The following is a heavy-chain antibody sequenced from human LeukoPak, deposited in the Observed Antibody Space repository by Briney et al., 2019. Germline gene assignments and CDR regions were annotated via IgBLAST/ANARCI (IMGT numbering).Heavy chain of an antibody. V-gene: IGHV1-2*04. CDR3: ARDCGGDCLDAFDI. J-gene: IGHJ3*02. Sequence: GASVKVSCKASGYTFTGYYMHWVRQAPGQGLEWMGWINPNSGGTNYAQKFQGWVTMTRDTSISTAYMELSRLRSDDTAVYYCARDCGGDCLDAFDIWGQGTMVTVSS. D-gene: IGHD2-21*02. CDR2: INPNSGGT. CDR1: GYTFTGYY.